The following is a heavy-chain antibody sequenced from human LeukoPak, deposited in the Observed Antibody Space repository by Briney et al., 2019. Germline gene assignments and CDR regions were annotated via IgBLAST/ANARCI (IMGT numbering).Heavy chain of an antibody. D-gene: IGHD5-12*01. CDR2: IYSGGST. J-gene: IGHJ4*02. CDR1: GFTVSSNY. CDR3: AREPSGYDQSPVTDY. V-gene: IGHV3-53*01. Sequence: GGSLRLSRAASGFTVSSNYMSWVRHAPGKGLEWVSVIYSGGSTYYANSVKGRFTNPSDNSKNALYLQMNSLRAEDTAVYYCAREPSGYDQSPVTDYWGQGTLVTVST.